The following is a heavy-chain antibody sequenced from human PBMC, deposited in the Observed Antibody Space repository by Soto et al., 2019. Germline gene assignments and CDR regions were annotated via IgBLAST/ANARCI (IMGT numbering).Heavy chain of an antibody. CDR2: IYYSGST. CDR1: GGSISSSSYY. CDR3: ARRDYGGIRHYFDY. V-gene: IGHV4-39*01. Sequence: QLQLQESGPGLVKPSETLSLTCSVSGGSISSSSYYWGWIRQPPGKGLEWIGSIYYSGSTYYNPSLKRRVTISVDTSKNQFSLKLSSVTAADTAVYYCARRDYGGIRHYFDYWGQGTLVTVSS. D-gene: IGHD4-17*01. J-gene: IGHJ4*02.